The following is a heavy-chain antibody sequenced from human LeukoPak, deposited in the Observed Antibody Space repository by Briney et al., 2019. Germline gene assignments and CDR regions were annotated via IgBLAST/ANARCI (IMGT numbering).Heavy chain of an antibody. Sequence: SETLSLTCTLSGGSISRYYWSWIRQPPGKALEWIGYIYDSGRTNYNPSLKCRVTISVDTSKNQFSLNLSSVTAADTAVYYCARDNPGAASYYFDYWGQGTLVTVSS. CDR1: GGSISRYY. CDR3: ARDNPGAASYYFDY. D-gene: IGHD1-26*01. J-gene: IGHJ4*02. CDR2: IYDSGRT. V-gene: IGHV4-59*12.